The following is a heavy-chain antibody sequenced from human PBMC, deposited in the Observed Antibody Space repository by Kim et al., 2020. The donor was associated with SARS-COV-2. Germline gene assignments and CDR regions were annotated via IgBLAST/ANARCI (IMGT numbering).Heavy chain of an antibody. Sequence: ASVKVSCKASGYTFTSYGISWVRQAPGQGLEWMGWISAYNGNTNYAQKLQGRVTMTTDTSTSTAYMELRSLRSDDTAVYYCAREFSSSWVGIRYYYGMDVWGQGTTVTVSS. CDR1: GYTFTSYG. CDR2: ISAYNGNT. D-gene: IGHD6-13*01. V-gene: IGHV1-18*01. CDR3: AREFSSSWVGIRYYYGMDV. J-gene: IGHJ6*02.